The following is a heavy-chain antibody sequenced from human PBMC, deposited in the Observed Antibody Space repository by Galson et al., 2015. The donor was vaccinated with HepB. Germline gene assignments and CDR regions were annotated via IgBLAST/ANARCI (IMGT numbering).Heavy chain of an antibody. J-gene: IGHJ5*02. D-gene: IGHD3-3*01. CDR1: GFTFSHAW. CDR3: TTGPLTIYEFWSGYWIA. V-gene: IGHV3-15*01. CDR2: IKSKSDDGTT. Sequence: SLRLSCAASGFTFSHAWMSWVRQAPGKGLEWVGRIKSKSDDGTTEYAAPVRGRFTISRDDSKNTLFLQMNSLKTEDTAVYYCTTGPLTIYEFWSGYWIAWGQGTLVTVSS.